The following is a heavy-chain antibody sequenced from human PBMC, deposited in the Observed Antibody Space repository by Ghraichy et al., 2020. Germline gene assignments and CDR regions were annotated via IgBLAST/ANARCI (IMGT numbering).Heavy chain of an antibody. CDR2: FHYSGNT. D-gene: IGHD5-12*01. Sequence: SETLSLTCTVSGGSISSFSWSWVRQAPGKGLEWIGHFHYSGNTNYNPSLNSRVAISLDTSKNQFSLRLSSVTAADTAVYYCARDGGYSGNDWVGQFDSWGQGTLVTVSS. J-gene: IGHJ4*02. CDR1: GGSISSFS. CDR3: ARDGGYSGNDWVGQFDS. V-gene: IGHV4-59*01.